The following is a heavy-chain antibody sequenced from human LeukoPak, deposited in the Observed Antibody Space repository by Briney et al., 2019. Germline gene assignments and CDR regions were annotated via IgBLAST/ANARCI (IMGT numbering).Heavy chain of an antibody. Sequence: GASVKVSCKASGYTFTGYYMHWVRQAPGQGLEWMGWINPNSGGTNYAQKFQGRVTMTRDTSISTAYMELSRLRSDDTAVYYCARALTDYSQLPSDAFDIWGQGTMVTVSS. V-gene: IGHV1-2*02. D-gene: IGHD1-1*01. J-gene: IGHJ3*02. CDR2: INPNSGGT. CDR1: GYTFTGYY. CDR3: ARALTDYSQLPSDAFDI.